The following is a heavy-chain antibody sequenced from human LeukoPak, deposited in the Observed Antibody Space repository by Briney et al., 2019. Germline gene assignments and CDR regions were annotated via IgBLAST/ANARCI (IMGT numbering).Heavy chain of an antibody. D-gene: IGHD3-10*01. J-gene: IGHJ4*02. Sequence: PGGSLRLSCAASGFTFSSYSMNWVRQAPGKGLEWVSYISSSSTIYYADSVKGRFTISRDNAKNSLYLQMNSLRAEDTAVCYCARVHGSGSYDYWGQGTLVTVSS. V-gene: IGHV3-48*01. CDR2: ISSSSTI. CDR1: GFTFSSYS. CDR3: ARVHGSGSYDY.